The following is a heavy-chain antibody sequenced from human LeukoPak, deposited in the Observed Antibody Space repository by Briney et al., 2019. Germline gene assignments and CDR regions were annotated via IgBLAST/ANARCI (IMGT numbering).Heavy chain of an antibody. Sequence: SETLSLTCTVSGYSIRSGYYWGWIRQPPGKGLEWIGSIYYSGSTYYNPSLKSRVTISVDTSKNQFSLKLSSVTAADTAVYYCARPGYSFDYWGQGTLVAVSS. V-gene: IGHV4-38-2*02. CDR1: GYSIRSGYY. D-gene: IGHD5-18*01. CDR3: ARPGYSFDY. CDR2: IYYSGST. J-gene: IGHJ4*02.